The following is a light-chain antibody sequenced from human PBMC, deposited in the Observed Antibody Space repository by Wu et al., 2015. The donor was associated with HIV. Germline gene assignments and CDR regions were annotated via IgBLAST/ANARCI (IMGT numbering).Light chain of an antibody. V-gene: IGKV3-20*01. Sequence: EIVLTQSPGTLSLSPGERATLSCRASQSVSSSYLAWYQQKPGQAPRLLIYGASSRATGIPDRFSGSGSGTDFTLTISRLEPEDFAVYYCQQYGSSPRYSFGQGTEAGDQT. CDR1: QSVSSSY. CDR3: QQYGSSPRYS. J-gene: IGKJ2*03. CDR2: GAS.